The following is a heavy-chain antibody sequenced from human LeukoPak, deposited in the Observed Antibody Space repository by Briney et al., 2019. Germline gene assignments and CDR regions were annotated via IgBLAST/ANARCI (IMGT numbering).Heavy chain of an antibody. CDR3: ARDQSYYYYDSSGYPDY. D-gene: IGHD3-22*01. V-gene: IGHV1-2*02. Sequence: ASVKVSCKASGYTFTGYYMHWVRQAPGQGLEWMGWTNPNGGGTNYAQKFQGRVTMTRDTSISTAYMELSRLRSDDTAVYYCARDQSYYYYDSSGYPDYWGQGTLVTVSS. J-gene: IGHJ4*02. CDR1: GYTFTGYY. CDR2: TNPNGGGT.